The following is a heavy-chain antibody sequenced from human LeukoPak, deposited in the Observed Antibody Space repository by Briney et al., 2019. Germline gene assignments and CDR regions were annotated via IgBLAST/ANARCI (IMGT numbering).Heavy chain of an antibody. CDR2: ISYDGSNE. D-gene: IGHD2-2*02. V-gene: IGHV3-30*04. Sequence: GGSLRLSCAASGFTFSSYVMHWVRQAPGKGLEWVAIISYDGSNEYYADSVKGRFTISRDNSKNSLYLQMNSLRAEDTALYYCTKGYCISTSCFTDYWGQGTLVTVSS. CDR1: GFTFSSYV. J-gene: IGHJ4*02. CDR3: TKGYCISTSCFTDY.